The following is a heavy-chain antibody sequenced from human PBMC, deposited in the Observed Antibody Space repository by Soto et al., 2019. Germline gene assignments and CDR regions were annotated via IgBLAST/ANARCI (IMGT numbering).Heavy chain of an antibody. CDR1: GGTFSSYT. Sequence: GASVKVSCKASGGTFSSYTISWVRQAPGQGLEWMGRIIPILGIANYAQKFQGRVTITADKSTSTAYMELSSPRSEDTAVYYCARALYYYDSSGYPHWGQGTLVTVSS. CDR3: ARALYYYDSSGYPH. V-gene: IGHV1-69*02. J-gene: IGHJ4*02. CDR2: IIPILGIA. D-gene: IGHD3-22*01.